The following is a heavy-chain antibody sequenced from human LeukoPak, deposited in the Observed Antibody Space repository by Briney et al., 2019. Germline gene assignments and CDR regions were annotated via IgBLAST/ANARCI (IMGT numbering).Heavy chain of an antibody. CDR2: ISSSSSTI. Sequence: GGSLRLSCAASGFTFSSYSMNWVRQAPGKGLEWVSYISSSSSTIYYADSVKSRFTISRDNAKNSLYLQMNSLRAEDTAVYYCARESVAGMGRWFDPWGQGTLVTVSS. V-gene: IGHV3-48*04. CDR3: ARESVAGMGRWFDP. CDR1: GFTFSSYS. D-gene: IGHD6-19*01. J-gene: IGHJ5*02.